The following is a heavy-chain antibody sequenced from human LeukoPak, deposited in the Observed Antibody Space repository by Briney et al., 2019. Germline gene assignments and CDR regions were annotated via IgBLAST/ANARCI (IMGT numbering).Heavy chain of an antibody. CDR2: ISGNDDNT. CDR1: GFTFSSYA. D-gene: IGHD3-10*01. CDR3: TTGIRGD. J-gene: IGHJ4*02. Sequence: GGSLRLSCAASGFTFSSYAMSWVRQAPGKGLEWVSVISGNDDNTYYADSVKGRFTISRDNSKNTLYLQMNSLRAEDTAIYYCTTGIRGDWGQGTLVTVSS. V-gene: IGHV3-23*01.